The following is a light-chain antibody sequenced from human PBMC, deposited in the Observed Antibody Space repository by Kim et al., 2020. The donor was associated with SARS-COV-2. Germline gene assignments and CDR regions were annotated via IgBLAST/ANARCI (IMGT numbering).Light chain of an antibody. CDR3: QAWDTSTVI. CDR2: QDD. Sequence: SYELTQPPSVSVSPGQTASITCSGDYLGDKYVSWYQQKAGQSPVLVIYQDDKRPSGIPERFSGSTSGNTVTLTVRGTQAIDEADYYCQAWDTSTVIFGGGTQLTVL. J-gene: IGLJ2*01. CDR1: YLGDKY. V-gene: IGLV3-1*01.